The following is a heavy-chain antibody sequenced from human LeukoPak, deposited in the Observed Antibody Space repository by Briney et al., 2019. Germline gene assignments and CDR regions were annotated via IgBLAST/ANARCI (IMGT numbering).Heavy chain of an antibody. J-gene: IGHJ4*02. CDR3: LREETIVVIREPPP. CDR2: INQDGSDK. Sequence: PGGSLRLSCAASGLTFSNYWMSWVRQAPGKGLEWVANINQDGSDKYYVDSVKGRFTISRDNAKKSLYLQMNSLRAEDTAIYYCLREETIVVIREPPPRGQGTLVTVSS. CDR1: GLTFSNYW. V-gene: IGHV3-7*01. D-gene: IGHD3-22*01.